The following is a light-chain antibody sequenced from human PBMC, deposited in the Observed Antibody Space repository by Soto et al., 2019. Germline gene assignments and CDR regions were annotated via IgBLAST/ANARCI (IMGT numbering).Light chain of an antibody. CDR2: GAS. CDR3: HQYGGSPQT. V-gene: IGKV3-20*01. Sequence: EIVLTQSPGTLSLSPGERASLSCRASQSVSNYLAWYQRKPGQAPRLLLFGASSRATGIPDRLSGSGSGTDFTLIIIRLEPEDFAVYYCHQYGGSPQTFGQGTKVEIK. J-gene: IGKJ1*01. CDR1: QSVSNY.